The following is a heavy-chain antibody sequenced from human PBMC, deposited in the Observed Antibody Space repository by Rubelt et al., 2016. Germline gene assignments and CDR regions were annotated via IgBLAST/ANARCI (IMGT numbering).Heavy chain of an antibody. CDR1: GGSISGYY. CDR3: ARQMGTTFRSFHYSYGMDV. Sequence: QVQLQESGPGLVKPSETLSLTCTVSGGSISGYYWSWIRQPPGKGLEWIGYISYSGSTNYNPSLTSRLTISVDTSKNQFSLRLSSFTAADTAVYYCARQMGTTFRSFHYSYGMDVWGQGTTVSVSS. V-gene: IGHV4-59*08. CDR2: ISYSGST. J-gene: IGHJ6*02. D-gene: IGHD1-1*01.